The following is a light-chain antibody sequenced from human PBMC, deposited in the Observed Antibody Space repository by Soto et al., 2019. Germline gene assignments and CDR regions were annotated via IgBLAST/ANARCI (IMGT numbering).Light chain of an antibody. Sequence: DIQMTQSPTSLSASVGDRVTITCRASQDIRNFVAWYQQKPVRAPKLLIYAASTLQSGVPSRFSGSGSGTDFTLIINSLQPEDVATYSCQKYSSVPVFGPGTKVEIK. V-gene: IGKV1-27*01. CDR3: QKYSSVPV. CDR2: AAS. J-gene: IGKJ3*01. CDR1: QDIRNF.